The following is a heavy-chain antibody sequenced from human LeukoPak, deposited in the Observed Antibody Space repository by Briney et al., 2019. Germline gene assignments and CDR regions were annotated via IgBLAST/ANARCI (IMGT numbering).Heavy chain of an antibody. CDR2: IYYSGST. CDR3: ARWVKGYYYDSSGYPGFDY. CDR1: GGSISSSSYY. Sequence: PSETLSLTCTVSGGSISSSSYYWGWIRPPPGKGLEWIGSIYYSGSTYYNPSLKSRLTISVDTSKNQFSLKLSSVTAADTAVYYCARWVKGYYYDSSGYPGFDYWGQGTLVTVSS. D-gene: IGHD3-22*01. J-gene: IGHJ4*02. V-gene: IGHV4-39*01.